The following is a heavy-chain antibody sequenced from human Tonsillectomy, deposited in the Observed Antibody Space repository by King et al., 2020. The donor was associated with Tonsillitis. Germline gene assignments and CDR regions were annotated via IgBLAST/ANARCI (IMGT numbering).Heavy chain of an antibody. Sequence: QLVQSGAEVRKPGASVRVSCKASGYTFTNAGFSWVRQAPGQGLEWLGWISGFNGNAKYAQTFEGRVTMTTDTSTNTAHMDLRSLRFDDTAVYYCARDFGFGLDYWGQGTRVTVSS. CDR1: GYTFTNAG. J-gene: IGHJ4*02. D-gene: IGHD3-10*01. CDR2: ISGFNGNA. V-gene: IGHV1-18*01. CDR3: ARDFGFGLDY.